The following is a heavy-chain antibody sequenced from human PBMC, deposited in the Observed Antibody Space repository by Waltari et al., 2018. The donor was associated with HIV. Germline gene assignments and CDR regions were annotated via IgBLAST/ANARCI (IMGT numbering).Heavy chain of an antibody. CDR3: ARASTLDTHFDI. CDR1: GGSFSGYY. V-gene: IGHV4-34*01. D-gene: IGHD3-22*01. Sequence: QVQLQQWGAGLLKPSETLSLTCAVYGGSFSGYYWSWIRQPPGKGLEWIGEINHSGSTNYNPSLKSRVTILVDTSKNQFSLKLSSVTAADTAVYYCARASTLDTHFDIWGQGTMVTVSS. J-gene: IGHJ3*02. CDR2: INHSGST.